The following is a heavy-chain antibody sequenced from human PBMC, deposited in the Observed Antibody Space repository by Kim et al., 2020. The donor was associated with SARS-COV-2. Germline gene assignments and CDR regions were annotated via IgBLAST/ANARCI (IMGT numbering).Heavy chain of an antibody. J-gene: IGHJ2*01. Sequence: GGSLRLSCAASGFTFSSYAMSWVRQAPGKGLEWVSAISGSGGSTYYADSVKGRFTISRDNSKNTLYLQMNSLRAEDTAVYYCAKPDRGLWFGGEYFDLWGRGTLVTVSS. CDR3: AKPDRGLWFGGEYFDL. CDR2: ISGSGGST. CDR1: GFTFSSYA. V-gene: IGHV3-23*01. D-gene: IGHD3-10*01.